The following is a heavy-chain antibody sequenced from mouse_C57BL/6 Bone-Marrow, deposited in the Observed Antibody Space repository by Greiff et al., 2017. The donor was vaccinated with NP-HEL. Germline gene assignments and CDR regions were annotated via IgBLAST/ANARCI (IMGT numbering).Heavy chain of an antibody. Sequence: EVKLLESEGGLVQPGSSMKLSCTASGFTFSDYYMAWVRQVPEKGLEWVANINYDGSSTYYLDSLKSRFIISRDNAKNILYLQMSSLKSEDTATYYCARVPREFYAMDYWGQGTSVTVSS. J-gene: IGHJ4*01. CDR3: ARVPREFYAMDY. CDR1: GFTFSDYY. CDR2: INYDGSST. V-gene: IGHV5-16*01.